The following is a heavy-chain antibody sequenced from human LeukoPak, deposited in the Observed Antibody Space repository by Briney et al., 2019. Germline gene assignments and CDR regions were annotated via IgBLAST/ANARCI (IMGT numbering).Heavy chain of an antibody. D-gene: IGHD3/OR15-3a*01. Sequence: GRSLRLSCAASGFTFSSYALSWVRQAPGKGLEWVSAINYSGGTTYYADSVKGRFTISRDNSKYTLYLQMNSLRVEDTAVYFCAKVGTWTYWGQGTLVTVSS. CDR2: INYSGGTT. CDR1: GFTFSSYA. J-gene: IGHJ4*02. CDR3: AKVGTWTY. V-gene: IGHV3-23*01.